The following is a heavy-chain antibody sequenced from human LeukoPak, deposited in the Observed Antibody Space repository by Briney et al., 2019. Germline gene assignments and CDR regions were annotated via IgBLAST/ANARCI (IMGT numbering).Heavy chain of an antibody. J-gene: IGHJ3*02. V-gene: IGHV3-30*02. CDR3: ANSNWSGYYTDRDI. D-gene: IGHD3-3*01. CDR1: GFTFSSYG. Sequence: GGSLRLSCAASGFTFSSYGMHWVRQAPGKGLEWVAFIRYDGSDKYYADSVKGRFAISRDNSKNTLYLQMNSLRAEDTAVYYCANSNWSGYYTDRDIWGQGTMVTVSS. CDR2: IRYDGSDK.